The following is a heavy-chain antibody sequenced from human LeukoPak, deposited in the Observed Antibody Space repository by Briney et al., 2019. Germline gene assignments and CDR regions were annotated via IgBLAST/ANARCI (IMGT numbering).Heavy chain of an antibody. CDR3: ARDRSHAFDV. V-gene: IGHV3-74*01. Sequence: GGSLRLSCAASGFTFSSYWMHWVRQAPGKGLVWVSRITPDGSDTRYADSVRGRFTISRDNAGNTLYLQMNSLRAEDTAVYYCARDRSHAFDVWGQGTMVTVSS. CDR1: GFTFSSYW. CDR2: ITPDGSDT. J-gene: IGHJ3*01.